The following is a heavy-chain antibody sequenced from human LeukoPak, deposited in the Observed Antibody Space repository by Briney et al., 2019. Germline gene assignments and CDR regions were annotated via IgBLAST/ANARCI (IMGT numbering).Heavy chain of an antibody. CDR2: IYHSGST. Sequence: SETLSLTCTVPGYSISSGYYWGWIRQPPGKGLEWIGSIYHSGSTNYNPSLKSRVTISVDTSKNQFSLKLSSVTAADTAVYYCARGRKVSRYYYYMDVWGKGTTVTVSS. CDR3: ARGRKVSRYYYYMDV. J-gene: IGHJ6*03. V-gene: IGHV4-38-2*02. D-gene: IGHD1-14*01. CDR1: GYSISSGYY.